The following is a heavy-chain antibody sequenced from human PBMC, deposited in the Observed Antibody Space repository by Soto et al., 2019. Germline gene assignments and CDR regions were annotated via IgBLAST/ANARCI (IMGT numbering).Heavy chain of an antibody. CDR1: GFTLSTSVVG. CDR3: AHRPSYCSGGSCYSGIDY. Sequence: QITLKESGPTLVKPTQTLTLTCTFSGFTLSTSVVGVGWIRQPPGKALEWLALNYWDDDKRYSPSLKSRLTITKDTSKNQVVLTMTTMDPVDTATYYCAHRPSYCSGGSCYSGIDYWGQGTLVTVSS. J-gene: IGHJ4*02. CDR2: NYWDDDK. D-gene: IGHD2-15*01. V-gene: IGHV2-5*02.